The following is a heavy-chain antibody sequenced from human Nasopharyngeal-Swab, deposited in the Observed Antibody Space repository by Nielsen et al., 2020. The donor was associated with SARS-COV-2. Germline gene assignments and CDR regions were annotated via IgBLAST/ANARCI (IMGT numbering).Heavy chain of an antibody. J-gene: IGHJ6*02. V-gene: IGHV4-39*01. CDR1: GGSISRSSYY. CDR2: LYYSGST. CDR3: VRLYDSTDYYYGMDV. D-gene: IGHD2/OR15-2a*01. Sequence: SETLSLTCTVSGGSISRSSYYWGWTRQPPGKGLAWIGCLYYSGSTYYNPSLKSRVTISVDTSKNQFSLKLSSVTAADTAVYYCVRLYDSTDYYYGMDVWGQGTTVTVSS.